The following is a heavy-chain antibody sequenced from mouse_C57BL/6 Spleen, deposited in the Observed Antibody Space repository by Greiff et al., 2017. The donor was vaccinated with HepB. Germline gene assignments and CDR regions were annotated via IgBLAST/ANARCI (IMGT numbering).Heavy chain of an antibody. D-gene: IGHD1-1*01. Sequence: QVQLQQPGAELVMPGASVKLSCKASGYTFTSYWMHWVKQRPGQGLEWIGEIDPSDSYTNYNQKFKGKSTLTVDKSSSTAYMQLSSLTSEDSAVYYGARRGGTALYWYFDVWGTGTTVTVSS. V-gene: IGHV1-69*01. CDR1: GYTFTSYW. J-gene: IGHJ1*03. CDR3: ARRGGTALYWYFDV. CDR2: IDPSDSYT.